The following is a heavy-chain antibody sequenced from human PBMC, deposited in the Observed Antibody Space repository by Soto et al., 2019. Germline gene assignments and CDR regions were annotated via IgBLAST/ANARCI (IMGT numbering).Heavy chain of an antibody. CDR1: GFTVSGKKY. D-gene: IGHD1-1*01. Sequence: DVQLVASGGGFFQPGESLRLSCAAVGFTVSGKKYMAWVRQPPGKGLEWVSGLYDVDGTYYADSVKGRFTTSSDPSRTIIYLQIHGLIPDDTAVYFCASWHLQEHAYDIWGQGTTVTVSS. J-gene: IGHJ3*02. V-gene: IGHV3-53*01. CDR2: LYDVDGT. CDR3: ASWHLQEHAYDI.